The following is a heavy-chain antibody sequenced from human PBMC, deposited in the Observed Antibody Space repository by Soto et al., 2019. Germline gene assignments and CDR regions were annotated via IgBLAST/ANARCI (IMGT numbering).Heavy chain of an antibody. D-gene: IGHD5-12*01. Sequence: QVQLVESGGGLVKPGGSLRLSCAASGFTFSDYYMSWIRQAPGKGLEWVSYISSSSSYTNYADSVKGRFTISRHNAKNSLYLQMNSLRAEDTAVHYCARDHHRYSGYDYVDYWGQGTRVTVSS. V-gene: IGHV3-11*05. J-gene: IGHJ4*02. CDR1: GFTFSDYY. CDR3: ARDHHRYSGYDYVDY. CDR2: ISSSSSYT.